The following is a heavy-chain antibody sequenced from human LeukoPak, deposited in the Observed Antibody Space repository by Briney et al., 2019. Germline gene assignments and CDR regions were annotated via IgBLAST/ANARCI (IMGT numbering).Heavy chain of an antibody. D-gene: IGHD3-10*01. CDR1: GYTFTSYD. J-gene: IGHJ4*02. CDR3: ATDNYYYGSGSYFY. CDR2: MNPNSGNT. V-gene: IGHV1-8*01. Sequence: ASVKVSCKASGYTFTSYDINWVRQATGQGLEWMGWMNPNSGNTGYAQKFQGRVTMTEDTSTDTAYMELSSLRSEDTAVYYCATDNYYYGSGSYFYWGQGTLVTVSS.